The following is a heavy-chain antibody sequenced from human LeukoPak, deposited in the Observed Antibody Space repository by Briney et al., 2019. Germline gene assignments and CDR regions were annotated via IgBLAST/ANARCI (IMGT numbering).Heavy chain of an antibody. D-gene: IGHD4-17*01. Sequence: GASVKVSCKASGYTFTSYDTNWVRQATGQGLEWMGWMNPNSGNTGYAQKFQGRVTMTRNTSISTAYMELSSLRSEDTAVYYCARTRGKNYGDYRARLDAFDIWGQGTMVTVSS. J-gene: IGHJ3*02. CDR2: MNPNSGNT. CDR3: ARTRGKNYGDYRARLDAFDI. V-gene: IGHV1-8*01. CDR1: GYTFTSYD.